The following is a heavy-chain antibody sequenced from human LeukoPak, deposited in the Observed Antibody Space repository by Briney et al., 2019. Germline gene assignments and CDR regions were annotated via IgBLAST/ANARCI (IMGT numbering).Heavy chain of an antibody. V-gene: IGHV1-24*01. CDR1: GYTLTELS. Sequence: ASVKVSCKVSGYTLTELSMHWVRQAPGKGLEWMGGFDPEDGETIYAQKFQGRVTMTEDTSTDTAYMELSSLRSEDTAVYYCATDRGYGDRDAFDIWGQGTMVTVSS. CDR2: FDPEDGET. CDR3: ATDRGYGDRDAFDI. J-gene: IGHJ3*02. D-gene: IGHD4-17*01.